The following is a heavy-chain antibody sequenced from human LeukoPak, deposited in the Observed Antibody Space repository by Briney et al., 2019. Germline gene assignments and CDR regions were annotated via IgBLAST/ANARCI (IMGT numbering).Heavy chain of an antibody. CDR3: APQGDGYNSPFDY. Sequence: GGSLRLSCAASGFTFSSYGMHWVRQAPGKGLEWVAFIRYDGSNKYYADSVKGRFTISRDNAKNSLYLQMNSLRAEDTAVYYCAPQGDGYNSPFDYWGQGTLVAVSS. CDR1: GFTFSSYG. V-gene: IGHV3-30*02. CDR2: IRYDGSNK. D-gene: IGHD5-24*01. J-gene: IGHJ4*02.